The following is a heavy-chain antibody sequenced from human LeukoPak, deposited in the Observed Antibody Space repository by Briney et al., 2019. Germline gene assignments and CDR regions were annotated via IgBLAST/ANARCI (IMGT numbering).Heavy chain of an antibody. CDR2: ISSSSSYI. Sequence: GGSLRLSCVASGFTFSSYSMNWVRQAPGKGLEWVSSISSSSSYIYYADSVKGRFTISRDNAKNSLYLQMNSLRAEDTAVYYCARDSLTWAFDIWGQGTMVTVSS. J-gene: IGHJ3*02. D-gene: IGHD3-9*01. CDR3: ARDSLTWAFDI. V-gene: IGHV3-21*01. CDR1: GFTFSSYS.